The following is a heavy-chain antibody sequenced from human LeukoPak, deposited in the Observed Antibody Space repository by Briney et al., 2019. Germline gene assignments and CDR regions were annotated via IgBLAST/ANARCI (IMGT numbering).Heavy chain of an antibody. CDR3: ATHTDESSLAY. V-gene: IGHV3-15*01. CDR1: GFTFSSAW. D-gene: IGHD6-19*01. CDR2: IKSKADGGAT. Sequence: GGSLRLSCEASGFTFSSAWMSWVRQAPGKGLEWVGRIKSKADGGATDSVAPVKGRFIISRDDSKTTLYLQMNSLKTEDTAMYYCATHTDESSLAYWGQGTLVTVSS. J-gene: IGHJ4*02.